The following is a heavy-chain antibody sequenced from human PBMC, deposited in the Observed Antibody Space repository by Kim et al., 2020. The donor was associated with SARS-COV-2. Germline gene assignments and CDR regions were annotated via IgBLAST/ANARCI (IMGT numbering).Heavy chain of an antibody. CDR3: AKIRCAFTDYGMDV. V-gene: IGHV3-9*01. J-gene: IGHJ6*01. D-gene: IGHD2-15*01. Sequence: GGSLRLSCAASGFTLDDYAMHWVRQAPGKGLEWVSGISWNSGSIGYADSVKGRFTISRDNAKNSLYLQMNSLRADDTALYYCAKIRCAFTDYGMDVCRQG. CDR1: GFTLDDYA. CDR2: ISWNSGSI.